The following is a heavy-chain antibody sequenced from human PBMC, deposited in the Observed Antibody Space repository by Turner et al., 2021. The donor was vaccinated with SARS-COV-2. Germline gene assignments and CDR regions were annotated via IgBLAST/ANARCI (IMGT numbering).Heavy chain of an antibody. J-gene: IGHJ6*02. Sequence: QVQLVESGGGVVQPGRSLRLSCAASGFTFSSYGMHWVRQAPGKRLEWVAVIWFDGSNKYYADSVKGRFTISRDNSKNSLYLQMNSLRAEDTAVYYCARESTSWMGGMDVWGQGTTVTVSS. V-gene: IGHV3-33*01. CDR3: ARESTSWMGGMDV. CDR1: GFTFSSYG. D-gene: IGHD2-2*01. CDR2: IWFDGSNK.